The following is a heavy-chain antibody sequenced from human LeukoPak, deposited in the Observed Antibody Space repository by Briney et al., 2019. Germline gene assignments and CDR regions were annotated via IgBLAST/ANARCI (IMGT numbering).Heavy chain of an antibody. CDR3: ARGRPIGYSSSSYGYYYYYMDV. D-gene: IGHD6-6*01. V-gene: IGHV1-69*13. Sequence: ASVKVSCKASGGTFSSYAISWVRQAPGQGLEWMGVIIPIFGTANYAQKFQGRVTITADESTSTAYMELSSLRSEDTAVYYCARGRPIGYSSSSYGYYYYYMDVWGKGTTVTVSS. CDR2: IIPIFGTA. J-gene: IGHJ6*03. CDR1: GGTFSSYA.